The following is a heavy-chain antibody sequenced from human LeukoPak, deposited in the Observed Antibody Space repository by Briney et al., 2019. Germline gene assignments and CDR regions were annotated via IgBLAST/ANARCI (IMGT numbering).Heavy chain of an antibody. CDR2: ISSSSTYS. J-gene: IGHJ6*02. Sequence: GGSLRLSCVASGFTFSDYYMSWIRQAPGKGLEWVSYISSSSTYSSYADSVKGRFTISRDNSKNTLYLQMSSLRAEDTAVYYCAKSQGSGYRCATPCQMGYGMDVWGQGTTVTVSS. D-gene: IGHD3-22*01. V-gene: IGHV3-11*03. CDR1: GFTFSDYY. CDR3: AKSQGSGYRCATPCQMGYGMDV.